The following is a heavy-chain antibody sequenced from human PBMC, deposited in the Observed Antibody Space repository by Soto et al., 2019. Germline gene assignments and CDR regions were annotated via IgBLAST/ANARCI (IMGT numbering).Heavy chain of an antibody. CDR1: GFTFSSYA. CDR3: ARDSGYSYGYALDY. J-gene: IGHJ4*02. V-gene: IGHV3-30-3*01. D-gene: IGHD5-18*01. CDR2: ISYDGSNK. Sequence: PGGSLRLSSAASGFTFSSYAMHWVRQAPGKGLEWVAVISYDGSNKYYADSVKGRFTISRDNSKNTLYLQMNSLRAEDTAVYYCARDSGYSYGYALDYWGQGTLVTVSS.